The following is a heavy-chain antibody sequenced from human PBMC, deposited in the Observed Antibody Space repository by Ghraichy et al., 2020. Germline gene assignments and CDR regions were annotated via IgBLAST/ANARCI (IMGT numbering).Heavy chain of an antibody. Sequence: SETLSLTCAVYGGSFSGYYWSWIRQPPGKGLEWIGEINHSGSTNYNPSLKSRVTISVDTSKNQFSLKLSSVTAADTAVYYCASSGITIPRTMDVWGQGTTVTVSS. J-gene: IGHJ6*02. D-gene: IGHD3-10*01. CDR2: INHSGST. CDR3: ASSGITIPRTMDV. CDR1: GGSFSGYY. V-gene: IGHV4-34*01.